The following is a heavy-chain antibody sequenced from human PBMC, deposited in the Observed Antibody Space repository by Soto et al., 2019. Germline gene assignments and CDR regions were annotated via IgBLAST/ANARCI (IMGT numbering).Heavy chain of an antibody. Sequence: QVQLQESGPGLVKPSETLSLTCTVSGGSISSYYWSWIRQPPGKGLEWIGYIYYSGSTNYNPSLKSRVTISVDTSKNQFSLKLSSVTAADTAVYYCARDHRGYCSSSSCPWGDIWGQGTMVTVSS. CDR3: ARDHRGYCSSSSCPWGDI. CDR1: GGSISSYY. CDR2: IYYSGST. V-gene: IGHV4-59*01. D-gene: IGHD2-2*01. J-gene: IGHJ3*02.